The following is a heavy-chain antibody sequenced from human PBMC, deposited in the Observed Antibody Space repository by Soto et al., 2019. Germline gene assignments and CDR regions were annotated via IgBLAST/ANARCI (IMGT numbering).Heavy chain of an antibody. D-gene: IGHD3-22*01. CDR1: GFTFSSYG. J-gene: IGHJ6*02. CDR3: AKDRYYSDSSGYFSYYYYGMDV. Sequence: QVQLVESGGGVVQPGRSLRLSCAASGFTFSSYGMHWVRQAPGKGLEWVAVISYDGSNKYYADSVKGRFTISRDNSKNTLYLQMNSLRAEDTAVYYCAKDRYYSDSSGYFSYYYYGMDVWGQGTTVTVSS. V-gene: IGHV3-30*18. CDR2: ISYDGSNK.